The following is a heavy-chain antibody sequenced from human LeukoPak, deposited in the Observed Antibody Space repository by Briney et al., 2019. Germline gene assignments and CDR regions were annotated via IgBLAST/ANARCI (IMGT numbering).Heavy chain of an antibody. J-gene: IGHJ5*02. CDR1: GGSFSGYY. V-gene: IGHV4-34*01. D-gene: IGHD2-2*01. CDR3: ARADVIVVVPAASGWFDP. CDR2: INHSGST. Sequence: SETLSLTCAVSGGSFSGYYWSWIRQPPGKGLEWIGEINHSGSTNYNPSLKSRVTISVDTSKNQFSLKLSSVTAADTAVYYCARADVIVVVPAASGWFDPWGQGTLVTVSS.